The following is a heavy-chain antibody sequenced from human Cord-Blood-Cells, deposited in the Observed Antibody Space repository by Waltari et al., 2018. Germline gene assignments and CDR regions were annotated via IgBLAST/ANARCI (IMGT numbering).Heavy chain of an antibody. CDR2: INHSGST. D-gene: IGHD7-27*01. CDR1: GGSFSGYS. Sequence: QVQLQQWGAGLLKPSETLSLTCAVYGGSFSGYSWSWIRQPPGKGLEWIGEINHSGSTNYNPSLKSRVTISVDTSKNQFSLKLSSVTAADTAVYYCARHRTGDDAFDIWGQGTMVTDSS. V-gene: IGHV4-34*01. CDR3: ARHRTGDDAFDI. J-gene: IGHJ3*02.